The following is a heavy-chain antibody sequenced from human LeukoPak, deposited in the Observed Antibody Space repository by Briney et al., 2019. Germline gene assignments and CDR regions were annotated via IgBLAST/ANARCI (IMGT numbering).Heavy chain of an antibody. V-gene: IGHV3-66*01. CDR3: AREGYSSGYCGAFDV. CDR2: IYSGGST. CDR1: GFTVSSNY. J-gene: IGHJ3*01. Sequence: GGSLRLSCAASGFTVSSNYMSWVRQAPGKGLEWVSVIYSGGSTYYADSVKGRFTISRDNAKNTLYLQMDSLRAEDMAMYYCAREGYSSGYCGAFDVWGQGTMVTVSS. D-gene: IGHD3-22*01.